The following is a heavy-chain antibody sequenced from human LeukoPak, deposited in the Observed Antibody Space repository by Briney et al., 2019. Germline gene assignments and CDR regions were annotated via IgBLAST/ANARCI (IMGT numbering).Heavy chain of an antibody. CDR2: IRYDGSNK. Sequence: PGRSLRLSCAASGFTFSSYDMHWVRQASGKGLEWVAFIRYDGSNKYHVDSVKGRFSISRDNSKNTLYLQMNSLRAEDTAVYYCAKSRGEQLYFRDSDYWGQGILVTVSS. D-gene: IGHD1-26*01. CDR3: AKSRGEQLYFRDSDY. V-gene: IGHV3-30*02. CDR1: GFTFSSYD. J-gene: IGHJ4*02.